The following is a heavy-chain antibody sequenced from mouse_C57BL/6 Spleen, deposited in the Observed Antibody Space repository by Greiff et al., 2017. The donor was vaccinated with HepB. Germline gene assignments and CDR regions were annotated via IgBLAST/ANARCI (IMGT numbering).Heavy chain of an antibody. V-gene: IGHV1-69*01. D-gene: IGHD3-2*02. CDR1: GYTFTSYW. J-gene: IGHJ3*01. Sequence: VKLQQPGAELVMPGASVKLSCKASGYTFTSYWMHWVKQRPGQGLEWIGEIDPSDSYTNYNQKFKGKSTLTVDKSSSTAYMQLSSLTSEDSAVYYCARGAQATPFAYWGQGTLVTVSA. CDR3: ARGAQATPFAY. CDR2: IDPSDSYT.